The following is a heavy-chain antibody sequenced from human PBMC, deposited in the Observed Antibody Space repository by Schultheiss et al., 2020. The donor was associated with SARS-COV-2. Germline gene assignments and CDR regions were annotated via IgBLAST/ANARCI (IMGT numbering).Heavy chain of an antibody. Sequence: GESLKISCAASGFTFSSYAMSWVRQAPGKGLEWVSAISGSGGSTYYADSVKGRFTISRDNAKNSLYLQMNSLRAEDTAVYYCAKRSGDSDASDYWGQGALVTVSS. CDR3: AKRSGDSDASDY. D-gene: IGHD2-21*01. V-gene: IGHV3-23*01. CDR2: ISGSGGST. CDR1: GFTFSSYA. J-gene: IGHJ4*02.